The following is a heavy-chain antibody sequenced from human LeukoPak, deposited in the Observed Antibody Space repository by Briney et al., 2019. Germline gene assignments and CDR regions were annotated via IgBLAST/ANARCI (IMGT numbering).Heavy chain of an antibody. CDR1: GFTFTNYA. CDR3: AKRSDAYRVFDY. Sequence: GGSLRLACAASGFTFTNYAMSWVRQAPGKGLEWVSAITRSGDSTYYADSVKGRFTISRDNSKNTLSLQMNSLRVEDTAVYYCAKRSDAYRVFDYWGQGTLVTVSS. J-gene: IGHJ4*02. CDR2: ITRSGDST. V-gene: IGHV3-23*01. D-gene: IGHD5-24*01.